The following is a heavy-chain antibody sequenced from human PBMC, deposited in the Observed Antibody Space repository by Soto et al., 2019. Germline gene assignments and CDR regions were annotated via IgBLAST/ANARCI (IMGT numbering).Heavy chain of an antibody. V-gene: IGHV3-48*02. J-gene: IGHJ4*02. Sequence: EVQLVESGGGLVQPGGSLRLSCVASGFTFSSHWMTWVRQAPGKGLEWVSYISSSSSTIYYADSVKGRFTISRDNAKNSLYLQMNSLRDEDTAVYYCARVGYYYDSSGYYYFDYWGQGTLVTVSS. D-gene: IGHD3-22*01. CDR3: ARVGYYYDSSGYYYFDY. CDR1: GFTFSSHW. CDR2: ISSSSSTI.